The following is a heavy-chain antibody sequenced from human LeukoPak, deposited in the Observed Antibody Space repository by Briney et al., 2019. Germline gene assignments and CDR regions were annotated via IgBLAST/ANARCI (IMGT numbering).Heavy chain of an antibody. CDR1: GASITSYY. Sequence: SETLSLTCAVSGASITSYYWSWIRQPPGKGLEWIGYIYYSGSTNYNPSLKSRVTMSVDTSKNEFSLKLSSVTTADTAVYYCATRRIAVAAPFDYWAREPWSPSPQ. D-gene: IGHD6-19*01. CDR2: IYYSGST. CDR3: ATRRIAVAAPFDY. J-gene: IGHJ4*02. V-gene: IGHV4-59*01.